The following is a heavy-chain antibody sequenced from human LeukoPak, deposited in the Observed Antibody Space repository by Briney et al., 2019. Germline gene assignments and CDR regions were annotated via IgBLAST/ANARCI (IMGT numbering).Heavy chain of an antibody. CDR2: IIPIFGTA. J-gene: IGHJ4*02. CDR1: GGTFSSYA. Sequence: SVKVSCKASGGTFSSYAISWVRQAPGQGLEWMGGIIPIFGTANYAQKFQGRVTITTDESTSTAYMELSSLGSEDTAVYYCARGTQWLVYFDYWGQGTLVTVSS. CDR3: ARGTQWLVYFDY. V-gene: IGHV1-69*05. D-gene: IGHD6-19*01.